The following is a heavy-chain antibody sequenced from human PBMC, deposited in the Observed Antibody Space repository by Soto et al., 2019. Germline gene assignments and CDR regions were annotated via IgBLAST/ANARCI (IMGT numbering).Heavy chain of an antibody. Sequence: EVQLVESGGGLVKPGGSLRLSCAASGFTFSSYSMNWVRQAPGKGLEWVSSISSSSSYIYYADSVKGRFTISRDNAKNSLYLQTNSLRAEDTAVYYCARDRDLGYGMDVWGQGTTVTVSS. CDR2: ISSSSSYI. CDR3: ARDRDLGYGMDV. J-gene: IGHJ6*02. V-gene: IGHV3-21*01. CDR1: GFTFSSYS.